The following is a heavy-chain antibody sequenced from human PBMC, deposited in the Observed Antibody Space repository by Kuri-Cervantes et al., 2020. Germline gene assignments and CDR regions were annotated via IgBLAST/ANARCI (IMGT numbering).Heavy chain of an antibody. V-gene: IGHV3-20*04. CDR3: AREGYGGIPDAFDT. D-gene: IGHD4-23*01. Sequence: GGSLRLSCAASGFTFDDYGVSWVRQAPGKGLEWVSGINWNGGSTGYADSVKGRFTISRDNAKNSLYLQMNSLRAEDTAVYYCAREGYGGIPDAFDTWGQGTMVTVSS. J-gene: IGHJ3*02. CDR1: GFTFDDYG. CDR2: INWNGGST.